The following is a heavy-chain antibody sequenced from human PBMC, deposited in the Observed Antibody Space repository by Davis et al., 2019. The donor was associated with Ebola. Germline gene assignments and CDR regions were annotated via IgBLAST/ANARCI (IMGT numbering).Heavy chain of an antibody. CDR2: IYYSGST. V-gene: IGHV4-59*01. CDR1: GGSISSYY. J-gene: IGHJ5*02. CDR3: ARGGSQLLSYWFDP. Sequence: PSETLSLTCTVSGGSISSYYWSWIRQPAGKGLEWIGYIYYSGSTNYNPSLKSRVTISVDTSKNQFSLKLSSVTAADTAVYYCARGGSQLLSYWFDPWGQGTLVTVSS. D-gene: IGHD2-2*01.